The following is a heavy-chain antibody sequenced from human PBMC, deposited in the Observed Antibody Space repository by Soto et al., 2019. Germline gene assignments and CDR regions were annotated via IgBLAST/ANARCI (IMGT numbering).Heavy chain of an antibody. J-gene: IGHJ6*02. CDR3: AKDRPSGSRPSYCGMDV. D-gene: IGHD1-26*01. CDR2: ISYDGSNK. CDR1: GFTFSSYG. V-gene: IGHV3-30*18. Sequence: QVQLVESGGGVVQPGRSLRLSCAASGFTFSSYGMHWVRQAPGKGLEWVAVISYDGSNKYYADSVKGRFTISRDNSKNTLYLQMNSLRAEDTAVYYCAKDRPSGSRPSYCGMDVWGQGTTVTVSS.